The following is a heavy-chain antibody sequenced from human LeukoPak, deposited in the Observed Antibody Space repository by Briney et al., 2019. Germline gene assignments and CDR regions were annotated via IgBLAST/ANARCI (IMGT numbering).Heavy chain of an antibody. V-gene: IGHV3-23*05. D-gene: IGHD2-2*03. J-gene: IGHJ4*02. CDR2: IGSDNKP. Sequence: PGGSLRRSCEASGFTFSAYAMTWVRQAPGKGLEWVSSIGSDNKPHYSESVKGRFTISRDSSKNTLYLQMDSLRAEDTALYYCAKHGYCSGISCFFDFWGQGTQVTVSS. CDR1: GFTFSAYA. CDR3: AKHGYCSGISCFFDF.